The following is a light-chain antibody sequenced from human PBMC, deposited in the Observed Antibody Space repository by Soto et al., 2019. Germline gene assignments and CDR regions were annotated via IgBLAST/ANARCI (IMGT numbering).Light chain of an antibody. V-gene: IGKV1-5*03. J-gene: IGKJ5*01. CDR1: QSISSW. CDR3: QQYVLSTV. CDR2: KAS. Sequence: DIHLTLEPATLLMSLAYRGTITCRASQSISSWLAWYQQKPGKAPKLLIYKASSLESGVPSRFSGSGSGTEFTLTFSSLQPDDFATYYCQQYVLSTVFCQGTRLEIK.